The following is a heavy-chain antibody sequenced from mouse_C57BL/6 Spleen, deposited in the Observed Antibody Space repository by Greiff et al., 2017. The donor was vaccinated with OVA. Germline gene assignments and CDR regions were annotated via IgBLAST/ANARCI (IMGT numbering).Heavy chain of an antibody. V-gene: IGHV1-55*01. CDR1: GYTFTSYW. D-gene: IGHD2-4*01. CDR3: ARSRDYDSCDY. CDR2: IYPGSGST. J-gene: IGHJ2*01. Sequence: QVQLQQPGAELVKPGASVKMSCKASGYTFTSYWITWVKQRPGQGLEWIGDIYPGSGSTNYNEKFKSKATLTVDTSSSTAYMQRSSLTSEDSAVDYCARSRDYDSCDYWGQGTTLTVSS.